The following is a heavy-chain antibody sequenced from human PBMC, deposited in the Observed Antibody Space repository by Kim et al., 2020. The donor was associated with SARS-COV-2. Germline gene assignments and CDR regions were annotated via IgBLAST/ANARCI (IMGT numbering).Heavy chain of an antibody. V-gene: IGHV3-30*01. D-gene: IGHD3-9*01. CDR3: ARDQHNYDILTVPGDY. Sequence: SVKGRFTISRDNSKNTLYLQMNSLRAEDTAVYYCARDQHNYDILTVPGDYWGQGTLVTVSS. J-gene: IGHJ4*02.